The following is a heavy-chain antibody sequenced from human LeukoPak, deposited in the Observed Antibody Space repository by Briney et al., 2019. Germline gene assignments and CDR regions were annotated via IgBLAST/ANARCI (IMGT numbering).Heavy chain of an antibody. J-gene: IGHJ3*02. CDR1: GGSFSGYY. CDR3: ARGRRQWLRAFDI. V-gene: IGHV4-34*01. Sequence: PSGTLSLTCADYGGSFSGYYWSWIRQPPGKGLEWIGEINHSGSTNYNPSLKSRVTISVDTSKNQFSLKLSSVTAADTAVYYCARGRRQWLRAFDIWGQGTMVTVSS. D-gene: IGHD6-19*01. CDR2: INHSGST.